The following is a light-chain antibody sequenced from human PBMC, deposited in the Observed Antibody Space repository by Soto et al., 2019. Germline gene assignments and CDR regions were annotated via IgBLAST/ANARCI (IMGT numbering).Light chain of an antibody. V-gene: IGLV3-21*02. J-gene: IGLJ3*02. CDR3: QVWDSSSEHVV. CDR1: TIGSKS. CDR2: DDS. Sequence: SYELTQPPSVSVAPGQTARISCGGATIGSKSVHWYQQKAGQTPELVVYDDSDRPSGIPERFSGANSGNTASLTITRVEGGDEADYYCQVWDSSSEHVVFGGGTKLTVL.